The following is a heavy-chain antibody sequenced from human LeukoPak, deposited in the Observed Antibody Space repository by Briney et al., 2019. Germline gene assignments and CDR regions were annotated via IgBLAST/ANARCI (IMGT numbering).Heavy chain of an antibody. CDR2: IYHSGST. CDR3: ARGAVGYSYGSLWY. D-gene: IGHD5-18*01. Sequence: SETLPLTCAVSGGSISSSNWWSWVRQPPGKGLEWIGEIYHSGSTNYNPSLKSRVTISVDKSKNQFSLELSSVTAADTAVYYCARGAVGYSYGSLWYWGQGTLVTVSS. J-gene: IGHJ4*02. V-gene: IGHV4-4*02. CDR1: GGSISSSNW.